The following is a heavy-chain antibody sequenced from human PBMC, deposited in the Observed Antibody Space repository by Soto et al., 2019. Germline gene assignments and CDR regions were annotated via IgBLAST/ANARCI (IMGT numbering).Heavy chain of an antibody. CDR1: GGSISSGRYY. Sequence: LSLPCTVSGGSISSGRYYWSWIRQHPGKGLEWIGYIFHGGSTYYNPSLRSRVTISVDRSRTQFSLKMSSVTAADTAVYYCARGRVVVPAAVMFNCLDPWGQGALVTVSS. CDR2: IFHGGST. V-gene: IGHV4-30-2*01. J-gene: IGHJ5*02. D-gene: IGHD2-2*01. CDR3: ARGRVVVPAAVMFNCLDP.